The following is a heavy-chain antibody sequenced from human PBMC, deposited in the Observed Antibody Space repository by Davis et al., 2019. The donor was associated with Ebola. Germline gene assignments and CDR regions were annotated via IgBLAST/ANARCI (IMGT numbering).Heavy chain of an antibody. V-gene: IGHV5-51*01. D-gene: IGHD6-19*01. CDR3: ARMAVAGTWTYYYYGMDV. CDR2: IYPGDSDT. Sequence: GESLKISCKGSGYSFTSYWISWVRQMPGKGLEWMGIIYPGDSDTRYSPSFQGQVTISADKSISTAYLQWSSLKASDTAMYYCARMAVAGTWTYYYYGMDVWGQGTTVTVSS. J-gene: IGHJ6*02. CDR1: GYSFTSYW.